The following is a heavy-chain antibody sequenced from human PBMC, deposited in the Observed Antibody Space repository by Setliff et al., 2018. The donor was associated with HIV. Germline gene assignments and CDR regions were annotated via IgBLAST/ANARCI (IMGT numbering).Heavy chain of an antibody. D-gene: IGHD1-1*01. CDR2: ISITSSTI. CDR1: GFTFNTYN. CDR3: ARDQFTWNDHDQNNHYYGMDV. V-gene: IGHV3-48*04. Sequence: LRLSCAASGFTFNTYNMNWVRQAPGKGLEWVSYISITSSTIYYADSVKGRFTISRDNAKNSLYLQMNSLRAEDTAVYYCARDQFTWNDHDQNNHYYGMDVWGQGTTVTVSS. J-gene: IGHJ6*02.